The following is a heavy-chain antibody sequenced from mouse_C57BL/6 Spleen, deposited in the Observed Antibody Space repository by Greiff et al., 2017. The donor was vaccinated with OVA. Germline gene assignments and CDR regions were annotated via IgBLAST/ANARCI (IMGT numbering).Heavy chain of an antibody. CDR1: GYTFTSYT. D-gene: IGHD2-5*01. CDR2: INPSSGYT. CDR3: ARDSNYEAFDY. J-gene: IGHJ2*01. Sequence: VQLQQSGAELARPGASVKMSCKASGYTFTSYTMHWVKQRPGPGLEWIGYINPSSGYTKYNQKFKDKATLTADKSSSTAYMQLSSLTSEDSAVYYCARDSNYEAFDYWGQGTTLTVSS. V-gene: IGHV1-4*01.